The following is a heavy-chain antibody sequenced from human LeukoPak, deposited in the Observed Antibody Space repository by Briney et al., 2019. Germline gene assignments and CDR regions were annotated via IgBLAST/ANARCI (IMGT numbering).Heavy chain of an antibody. D-gene: IGHD3-10*01. Sequence: KPSETLSLTCTVSGGSISSYYWSWIRQPPGKGLEWIGYIYYSGSTNYNPSLKSRVTISVDTSKNQFSLKLSSVTAADTAVYYCARSPNYHGSGSYLPAHNWFDPWGQGTLVTVSS. J-gene: IGHJ5*02. CDR1: GGSISSYY. CDR2: IYYSGST. V-gene: IGHV4-59*01. CDR3: ARSPNYHGSGSYLPAHNWFDP.